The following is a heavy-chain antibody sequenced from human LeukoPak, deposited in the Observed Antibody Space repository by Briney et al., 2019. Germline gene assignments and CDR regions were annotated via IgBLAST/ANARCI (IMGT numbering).Heavy chain of an antibody. D-gene: IGHD1-20*01. J-gene: IGHJ4*02. CDR1: GYTFTGYY. CDR3: AREGYGITGYFDY. V-gene: IGHV1-2*02. Sequence: ASVKVSCKASGYTFTGYYMHWVRQAPGQGLEWMGWINPNSGGTNYAQKFQGRVTMIRDTSISTAYMELSRLRSDDTAVYYCAREGYGITGYFDYWGQGTLVTVSS. CDR2: INPNSGGT.